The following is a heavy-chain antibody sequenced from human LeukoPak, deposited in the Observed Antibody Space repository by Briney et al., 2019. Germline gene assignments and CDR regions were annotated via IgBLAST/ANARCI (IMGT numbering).Heavy chain of an antibody. CDR2: ISYDGSNK. Sequence: GSLRLSCAASGFTFSSYGMHWVRQAPGKGLEWVAVISYDGSNKYYADSVKGRFTISRDNSKNTLYLQMNSLRAEDTAVYYCAKDYSGYGLDYWGQGTLVTVSS. V-gene: IGHV3-30*18. CDR3: AKDYSGYGLDY. D-gene: IGHD5-12*01. CDR1: GFTFSSYG. J-gene: IGHJ4*02.